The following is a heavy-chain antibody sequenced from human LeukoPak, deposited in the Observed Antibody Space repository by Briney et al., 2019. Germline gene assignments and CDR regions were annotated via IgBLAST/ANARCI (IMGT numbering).Heavy chain of an antibody. J-gene: IGHJ3*02. V-gene: IGHV3-73*01. Sequence: GGSLRLSCAASGFTFSGSAMHWVRQASGKGLEWVGRIRSKANSYATAYAASVKGRFTISRDDSKNTAYLQMNSLKTEDTAVYYCTRGLPLLRYSGTRGAFDIWGQGTMVTVSS. CDR2: IRSKANSYAT. CDR1: GFTFSGSA. CDR3: TRGLPLLRYSGTRGAFDI. D-gene: IGHD1-26*01.